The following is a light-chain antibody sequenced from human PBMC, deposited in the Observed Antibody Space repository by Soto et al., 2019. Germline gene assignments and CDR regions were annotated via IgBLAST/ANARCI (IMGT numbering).Light chain of an antibody. CDR3: QQYGSFSPIT. CDR1: RSISNW. Sequence: DIQMTQSPSTLSASVGDRVTITCRASRSISNWLAWYQQRPGIAPKLLIFDASILQSGVPSRFSGSGSGTEFTLTISRLQTDEFATYYCQQYGSFSPITFGGGTNVEI. V-gene: IGKV1-5*01. J-gene: IGKJ4*01. CDR2: DAS.